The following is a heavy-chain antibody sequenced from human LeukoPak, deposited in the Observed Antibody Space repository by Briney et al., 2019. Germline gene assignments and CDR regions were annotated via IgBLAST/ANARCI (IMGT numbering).Heavy chain of an antibody. Sequence: SSETLSLTCTVSGDSISSDDYYWSWIRQPAGKGLEWIGRIYTSGSTNYNPSLKSRVTISVDTSKNQFSLKLSSVTAADTAVYYCARGRGSSSWYGPPYFDYWGQGTLVTVSS. CDR3: ARGRGSSSWYGPPYFDY. CDR1: GDSISSDDYY. D-gene: IGHD6-13*01. CDR2: IYTSGST. V-gene: IGHV4-61*02. J-gene: IGHJ4*02.